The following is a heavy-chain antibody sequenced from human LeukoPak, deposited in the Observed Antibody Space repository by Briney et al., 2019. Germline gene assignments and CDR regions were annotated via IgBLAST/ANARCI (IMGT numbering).Heavy chain of an antibody. V-gene: IGHV3-9*01. CDR1: GFTFDDYA. J-gene: IGHJ4*02. D-gene: IGHD6-6*01. CDR3: AKDRKYSSSSSFDY. Sequence: GGCLRLSCAASGFTFDDYAMHWVRQAPGKGLEWVSGISWNSGSIGYADSVKGRFTISRDNAKNSLYLQMNSLRAEDTALYYCAKDRKYSSSSSFDYWGQGTLVTVSS. CDR2: ISWNSGSI.